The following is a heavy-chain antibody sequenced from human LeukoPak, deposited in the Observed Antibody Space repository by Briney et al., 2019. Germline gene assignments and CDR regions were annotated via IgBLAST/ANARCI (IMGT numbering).Heavy chain of an antibody. J-gene: IGHJ6*03. V-gene: IGHV1-69*01. Sequence: SVKVSCKASGGTFSSYAISWVRQAPGQGLEWMGGIIPIFGTANYAQKFQGRVTITADESTSTAYMELSSLRSEDTAVYYCARVSDFWSGRPYYYMDVWGKGTTVTVSS. D-gene: IGHD3-3*01. CDR2: IIPIFGTA. CDR3: ARVSDFWSGRPYYYMDV. CDR1: GGTFSSYA.